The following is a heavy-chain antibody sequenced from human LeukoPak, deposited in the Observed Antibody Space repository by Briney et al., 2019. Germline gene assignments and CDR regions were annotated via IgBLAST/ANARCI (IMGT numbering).Heavy chain of an antibody. CDR1: GFTFSSYW. Sequence: PGGSLRLSCAASGFTFSSYWMHWVRQAPGKGLVWVSRVITDGSITNHADSVKGRFTISRDNAKNSLYLQMNSLRAEDTAVYYCARESLDDYPDEWYFDYWGQGTLVTVSS. CDR3: ARESLDDYPDEWYFDY. CDR2: VITDGSIT. J-gene: IGHJ4*02. V-gene: IGHV3-74*01. D-gene: IGHD5-24*01.